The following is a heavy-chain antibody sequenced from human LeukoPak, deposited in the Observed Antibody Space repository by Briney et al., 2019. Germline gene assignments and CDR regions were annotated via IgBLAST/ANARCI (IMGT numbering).Heavy chain of an antibody. CDR1: GGSFSGYY. CDR2: INHSGST. J-gene: IGHJ6*03. V-gene: IGHV4-34*01. Sequence: SETLSLTCAVYGGSFSGYYWSWIRQPPGKGLEWIGEINHSGSTNYNPSLKSRVTISVGTSKNQFSLKLSSVTAADTAVYYCAGASDYDSSGYYYRLRFYYYMDVWGKGTTVTVSS. CDR3: AGASDYDSSGYYYRLRFYYYMDV. D-gene: IGHD3-22*01.